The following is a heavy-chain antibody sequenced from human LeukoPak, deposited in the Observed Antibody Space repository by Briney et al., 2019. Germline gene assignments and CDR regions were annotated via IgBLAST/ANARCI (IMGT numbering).Heavy chain of an antibody. D-gene: IGHD3-10*01. V-gene: IGHV2-5*02. CDR2: IYWDDDK. CDR3: AHRRVLRGVFWFDP. CDR1: GFSLSTNKVG. Sequence: SGPTLVNPAQTLTLTCTFSGFSLSTNKVGVGWIRQPPGKALEWLALIYWDDDKLYSPSLKSRLTITKDTSKDQVVLTMTNMDPVGTATYYCAHRRVLRGVFWFDPWGQGALVTVSS. J-gene: IGHJ5*02.